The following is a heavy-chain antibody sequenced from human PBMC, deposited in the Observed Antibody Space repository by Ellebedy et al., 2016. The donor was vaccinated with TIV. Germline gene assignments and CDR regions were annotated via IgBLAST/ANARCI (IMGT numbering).Heavy chain of an antibody. J-gene: IGHJ3*01. CDR2: INQDATKT. Sequence: GGSLRLSCAASGFSFRNYWMTWVRQAPGKGLEWVANINQDATKTFYVDSVEGRFTISRDNAQNSLYRQMNSLRAEDTAVYHCASDGSYGDYRSPTHALTFWGQGTMVTVSS. CDR1: GFSFRNYW. D-gene: IGHD4-17*01. CDR3: ASDGSYGDYRSPTHALTF. V-gene: IGHV3-7*01.